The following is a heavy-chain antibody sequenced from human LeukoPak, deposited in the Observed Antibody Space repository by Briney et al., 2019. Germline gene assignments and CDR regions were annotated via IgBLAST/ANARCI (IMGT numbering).Heavy chain of an antibody. V-gene: IGHV3-53*01. CDR2: IYSGGRT. CDR3: ASGSVEWLLGDY. J-gene: IGHJ4*02. CDR1: GFTVSSNY. D-gene: IGHD2-15*01. Sequence: GGSLRLSCVVSGFTVSSNYMSWVRQAPGKGLEWVSVIYSGGRTYYADSVKGRFTISRDNSKNTLYLQMNSLRAEDTAVYYCASGSVEWLLGDYRGQGTLVTVSS.